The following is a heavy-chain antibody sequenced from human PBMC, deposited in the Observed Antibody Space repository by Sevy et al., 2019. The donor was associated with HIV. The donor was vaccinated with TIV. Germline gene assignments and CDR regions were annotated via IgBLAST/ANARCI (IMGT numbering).Heavy chain of an antibody. D-gene: IGHD4-17*01. Sequence: GGSLRLSCAASGFTFSSYSMNWVRQAPGKGLEWVSSISSSSSYIYYADSVKDRFTISRDNAKNSLYLQMNSLRAEDTAVYYCARNGVRYYYGMDVWGQGTTVTVSS. V-gene: IGHV3-21*01. CDR2: ISSSSSYI. CDR3: ARNGVRYYYGMDV. CDR1: GFTFSSYS. J-gene: IGHJ6*02.